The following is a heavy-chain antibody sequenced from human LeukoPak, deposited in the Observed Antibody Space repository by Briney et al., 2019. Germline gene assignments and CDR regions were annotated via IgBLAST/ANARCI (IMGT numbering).Heavy chain of an antibody. CDR3: ARGHLLNQGSGPARGLHYFDY. CDR2: INHSGST. D-gene: IGHD2-15*01. J-gene: IGHJ4*02. Sequence: SETLSLTCAVYGGSFSGYYWSWIRQPPVKVLEWIGEINHSGSTNYNPSLKSRVTISVDTSKNQFSLKLSSVTAADTAVYYCARGHLLNQGSGPARGLHYFDYWGQGTLVTVSS. CDR1: GGSFSGYY. V-gene: IGHV4-34*01.